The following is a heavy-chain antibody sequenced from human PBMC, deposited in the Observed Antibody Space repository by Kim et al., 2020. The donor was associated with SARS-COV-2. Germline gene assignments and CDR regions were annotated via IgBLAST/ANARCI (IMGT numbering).Heavy chain of an antibody. V-gene: IGHV3-30*04. D-gene: IGHD6-13*01. CDR1: GFTFSSYA. CDR3: ARDNVGSSSLTEDYYYY. J-gene: IGHJ6*01. Sequence: GGSQRLSCAASGFTFSSYAMHWVRQAPGKGLEWVAVISYDGSNKYYADSVKGRFTISRDNSKNTLYLQMNSLRAEDKAADYCARDNVGSSSLTEDYYYY. CDR2: ISYDGSNK.